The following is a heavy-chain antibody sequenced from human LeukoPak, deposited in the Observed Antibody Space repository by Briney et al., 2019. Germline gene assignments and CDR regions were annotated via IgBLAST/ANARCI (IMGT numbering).Heavy chain of an antibody. CDR3: ARGPILTGSYYYMDV. V-gene: IGHV1-2*02. D-gene: IGHD3-9*01. J-gene: IGHJ6*03. Sequence: ASVKVSCKASGYTFTGYYMHWVRQAPGQGLEWMGWINPNSGGTNYAQKFQGRVTMTRDTSISTAYMELSSLRSEDTAVYYCARGPILTGSYYYMDVWGKGTTVTISS. CDR1: GYTFTGYY. CDR2: INPNSGGT.